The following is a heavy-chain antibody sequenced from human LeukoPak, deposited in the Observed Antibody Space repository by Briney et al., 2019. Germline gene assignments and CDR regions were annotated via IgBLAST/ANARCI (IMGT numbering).Heavy chain of an antibody. J-gene: IGHJ3*02. D-gene: IGHD6-13*01. CDR3: ARESRYGAFDI. V-gene: IGHV3-15*01. Sequence: GGSLRLSCAASGFTFSNAWMSWVRQAPGKGLEWVGRIKSKTDGGTTDYAAPVKGRFTISRDDSKNTLYLQMNSLKTEDTAVYYCARESRYGAFDIWGQGTMVTVSS. CDR1: GFTFSNAW. CDR2: IKSKTDGGTT.